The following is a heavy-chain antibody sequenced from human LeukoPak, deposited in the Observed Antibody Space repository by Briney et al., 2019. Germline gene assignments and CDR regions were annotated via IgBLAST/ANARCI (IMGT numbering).Heavy chain of an antibody. J-gene: IGHJ3*02. CDR3: AREYVLLWFGELSYAFDI. D-gene: IGHD3-10*01. Sequence: SETLSLTCTVSGGSISSYYWNWIRQPPGKGLEWIGYIYYSGITNYNPSLKSRVTISVDTSKNQFSLKLSSVTAADTAVYYCAREYVLLWFGELSYAFDIWGQGTMVTVSS. V-gene: IGHV4-59*12. CDR2: IYYSGIT. CDR1: GGSISSYY.